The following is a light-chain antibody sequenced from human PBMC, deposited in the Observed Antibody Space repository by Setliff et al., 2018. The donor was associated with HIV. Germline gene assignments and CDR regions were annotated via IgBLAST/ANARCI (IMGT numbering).Light chain of an antibody. CDR2: AVN. V-gene: IGLV2-14*03. CDR3: CSYAGSSYV. J-gene: IGLJ1*01. CDR1: SSDVGDHDY. Sequence: QSVLAQPASVSGSPGQSIIISCTGSSSDVGDHDYVSWYQQHPGKAPRLIIYAVNYRPSGISTRFSGSKSGNTASLTISGLQAEDEADYYCCSYAGSSYVFGTGTKVTVL.